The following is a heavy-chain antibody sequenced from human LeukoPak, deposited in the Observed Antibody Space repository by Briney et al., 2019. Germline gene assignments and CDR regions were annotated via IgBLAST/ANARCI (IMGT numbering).Heavy chain of an antibody. D-gene: IGHD3-9*01. Sequence: PSETLSLTFTVCGGSISSSSYYWGWIRQPPGKGLEWIGSIYYSGSTYYNPSLKSRVTISVDTSKNQFSLKLSSVTAADTAVYYCAREYYDILTGYFEYFQHWGQGTLVTVSS. CDR3: AREYYDILTGYFEYFQH. J-gene: IGHJ1*01. CDR1: GGSISSSSYY. V-gene: IGHV4-39*02. CDR2: IYYSGST.